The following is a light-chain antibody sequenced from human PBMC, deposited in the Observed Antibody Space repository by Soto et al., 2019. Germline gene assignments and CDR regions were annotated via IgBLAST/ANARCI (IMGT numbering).Light chain of an antibody. Sequence: QSVLTQPASVSGSPGQSITISCTGTSSDIGGYNFVSWYQQHPGKAPKLLIHEVNNRPSGVSIRFSGSKSGNTASLTISGLQAEDEADYYCSSDTSSSTLIFGGGTKPTVL. CDR3: SSDTSSSTLI. CDR1: SSDIGGYNF. J-gene: IGLJ2*01. V-gene: IGLV2-14*01. CDR2: EVN.